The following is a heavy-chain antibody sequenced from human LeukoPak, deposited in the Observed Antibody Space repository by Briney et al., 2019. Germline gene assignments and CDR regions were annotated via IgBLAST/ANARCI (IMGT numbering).Heavy chain of an antibody. CDR1: GFTFSNFG. Sequence: PGGSLRLSCAASGFTFSNFGMHWVRQAPGKGLDRVAVIWYDGSDQSYADSVKGRFTISRDNSKNTLFLQMDSLRAEDTAVYYCVREDTAMSPNAFDVWGQGTMVTVSS. CDR3: VREDTAMSPNAFDV. CDR2: IWYDGSDQ. J-gene: IGHJ3*01. D-gene: IGHD5-18*01. V-gene: IGHV3-33*08.